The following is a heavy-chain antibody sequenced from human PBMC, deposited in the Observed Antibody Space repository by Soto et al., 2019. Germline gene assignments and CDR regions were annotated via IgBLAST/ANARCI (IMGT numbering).Heavy chain of an antibody. CDR3: ARDRLSSRYCSGGSCYSAGADY. CDR1: GFTFSSYG. Sequence: QVQLVESGGGVVQPGRSLRLSCAASGFTFSSYGMHWVRQAPGKGLEWVAVIWYDGSNKYYADSVKGRFTISRDNSKNTLYLQINSLRAEDTAVYYCARDRLSSRYCSGGSCYSAGADYWGQGTLVTVSS. J-gene: IGHJ4*02. D-gene: IGHD2-15*01. V-gene: IGHV3-33*01. CDR2: IWYDGSNK.